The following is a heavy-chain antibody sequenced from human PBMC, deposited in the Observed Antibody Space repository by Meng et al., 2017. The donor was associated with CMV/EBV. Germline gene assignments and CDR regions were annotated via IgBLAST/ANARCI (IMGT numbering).Heavy chain of an antibody. D-gene: IGHD3-3*01. CDR2: IKQDGSEK. CDR3: ARDKGEITISGVVIIFRQGGAFDI. Sequence: GGSLRLSCAASGFTFSSYWMSWVRQAPGKGLEWVANIKQDGSEKYYVDSVKGRFTISRDNAKNSLYLQMNSLRAEDTAVYYCARDKGEITISGVVIIFRQGGAFDIWGQGTMVTVSS. J-gene: IGHJ3*02. CDR1: GFTFSSYW. V-gene: IGHV3-7*01.